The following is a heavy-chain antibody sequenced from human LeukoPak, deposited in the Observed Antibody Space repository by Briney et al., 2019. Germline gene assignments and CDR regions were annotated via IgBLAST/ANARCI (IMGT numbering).Heavy chain of an antibody. D-gene: IGHD3-10*01. Sequence: ASVKVSCKASGYTFTSYGISWVRQAPGQGLEWMGWISAYNGNTNYAQKLQGRVTMTTYTSTSTAYMELSRLRSDDTAVYYCARDSGERGSGSYLIAYWGQGTLVTVSS. J-gene: IGHJ4*02. CDR1: GYTFTSYG. CDR2: ISAYNGNT. CDR3: ARDSGERGSGSYLIAY. V-gene: IGHV1-18*01.